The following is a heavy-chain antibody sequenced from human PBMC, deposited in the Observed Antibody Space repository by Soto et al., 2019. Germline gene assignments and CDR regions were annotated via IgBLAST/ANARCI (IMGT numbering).Heavy chain of an antibody. Sequence: ASVKVSCKASGYTFTGYYMHWVRQAPGQGLEWMGWINPNSGGTNYAQKFQGRVTMTRDTSISTAYMELSRLRSDDTAVYYCARGGSKRIAAIDFDYWGQGTLVTVSS. CDR3: ARGGSKRIAAIDFDY. CDR2: INPNSGGT. D-gene: IGHD6-6*01. V-gene: IGHV1-2*02. J-gene: IGHJ4*02. CDR1: GYTFTGYY.